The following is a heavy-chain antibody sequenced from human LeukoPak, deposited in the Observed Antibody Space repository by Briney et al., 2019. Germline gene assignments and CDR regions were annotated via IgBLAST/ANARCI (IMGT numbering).Heavy chain of an antibody. CDR2: ISGSGSRT. J-gene: IGHJ5*02. V-gene: IGHV3-23*01. CDR1: GFTFSSYG. D-gene: IGHD3-10*01. Sequence: PGGSLRLSCAASGFTFSSYGMSWVRQAPGKGLEWVSAISGSGSRTNYADSVKGRFTISRDNSKNTLYLQMNSLRAEDTAVYYCARVFYGSGGWFDPWGQGTLVTVSS. CDR3: ARVFYGSGGWFDP.